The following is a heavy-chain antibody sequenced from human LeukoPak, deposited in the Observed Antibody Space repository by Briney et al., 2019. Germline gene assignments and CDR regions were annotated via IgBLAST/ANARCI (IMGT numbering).Heavy chain of an antibody. CDR2: ISSSSSYI. Sequence: GGSLRLSCAASGFTFSSYSMNWVRQAPGKGLEWVSSISSSSSYIYYADSVKGRFTISRDNAKNSLYLQMNSLRAEDTAVYYCASGRGLGGSGYYTGSRWGQGTLVTVSS. CDR3: ASGRGLGGSGYYTGSR. J-gene: IGHJ4*02. D-gene: IGHD3-3*01. V-gene: IGHV3-21*01. CDR1: GFTFSSYS.